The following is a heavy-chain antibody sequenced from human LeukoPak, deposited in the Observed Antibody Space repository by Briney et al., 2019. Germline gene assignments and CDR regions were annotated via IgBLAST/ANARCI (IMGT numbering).Heavy chain of an antibody. D-gene: IGHD6-13*01. CDR2: IYYSGST. CDR3: ARDIAAALYNWFDP. Sequence: SETLSLTCTVSGGSISSSSYYWGWIRQPPGKGLEWIGSIYYSGSTYYNPSLKSRVTISVDTSKNQFSLKLSSVTAADTAVYYCARDIAAALYNWFDPWGQGTLVTVSS. CDR1: GGSISSSSYY. V-gene: IGHV4-39*07. J-gene: IGHJ5*02.